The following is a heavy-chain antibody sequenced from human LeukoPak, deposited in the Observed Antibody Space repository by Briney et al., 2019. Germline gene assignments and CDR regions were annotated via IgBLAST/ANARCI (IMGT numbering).Heavy chain of an antibody. D-gene: IGHD4-17*01. J-gene: IGHJ6*02. Sequence: GGSLRLSCAASGFTFSSYAMSWVRQAPGKGLEWVSTMSGSGGSTYYADSVKGRFTISRDNSQNRLYLQMNSLRAEDTAVYYCAKRFMDGNYGLGWGYYYYYGMDVWGQGTTVTVSS. V-gene: IGHV3-23*01. CDR3: AKRFMDGNYGLGWGYYYYYGMDV. CDR2: MSGSGGST. CDR1: GFTFSSYA.